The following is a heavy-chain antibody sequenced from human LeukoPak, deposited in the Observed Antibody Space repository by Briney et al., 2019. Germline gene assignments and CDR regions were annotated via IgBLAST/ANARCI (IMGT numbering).Heavy chain of an antibody. J-gene: IGHJ4*02. CDR3: AKDTSSPIFGVAYYLDS. V-gene: IGHV3-33*06. CDR1: GFTFSSYA. Sequence: GGSLRLSCAASGFTFSSYAVHWVSQAPGKGLEWVAVIWYDGTNKYYADSVKGRFTISRDNSKNTLYLQLNSLRAEDTAVYYCAKDTSSPIFGVAYYLDSWGQGTLVTVSS. CDR2: IWYDGTNK. D-gene: IGHD3-3*01.